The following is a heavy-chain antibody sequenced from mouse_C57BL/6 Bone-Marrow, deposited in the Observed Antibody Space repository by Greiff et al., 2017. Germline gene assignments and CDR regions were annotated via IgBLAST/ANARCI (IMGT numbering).Heavy chain of an antibody. CDR2: ISNLAYSN. J-gene: IGHJ4*01. Sequence: EVMLVESGGGLVQPGGSLKLSCAASGFTFSDYGMAWVRQAPRKGPEWVAFISNLAYSNYYADNVTGRFTISRENANNTLSLEMSSLRSEDTAMYYCARQDYGSSYDYAMDYWGQGTSVTVSS. V-gene: IGHV5-15*04. CDR1: GFTFSDYG. CDR3: ARQDYGSSYDYAMDY. D-gene: IGHD1-1*01.